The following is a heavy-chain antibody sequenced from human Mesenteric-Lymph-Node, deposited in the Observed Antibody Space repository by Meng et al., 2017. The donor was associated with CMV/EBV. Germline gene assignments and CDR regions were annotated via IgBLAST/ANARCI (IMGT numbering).Heavy chain of an antibody. CDR1: GFTFSSHS. J-gene: IGHJ6*02. Sequence: GESLKISCAASGFTFSSHSMNWVRQAPGKGLEWVSSISSSSSYIYYADSVKGRFTISRDNAKNSLYLQMNSLRAEDTAVYYCARDQGIITIFGVVIKDYYYYYGMDVWGQGTTVTVSS. V-gene: IGHV3-21*01. D-gene: IGHD3-3*01. CDR2: ISSSSSYI. CDR3: ARDQGIITIFGVVIKDYYYYYGMDV.